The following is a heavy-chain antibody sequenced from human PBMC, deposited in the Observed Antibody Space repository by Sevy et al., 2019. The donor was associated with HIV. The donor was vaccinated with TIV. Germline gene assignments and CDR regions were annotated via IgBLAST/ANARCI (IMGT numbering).Heavy chain of an antibody. CDR1: GGSISSYY. Sequence: SETLSLTCTVSGGSISSYYWSWIRQPPGKGLEWIGYIYYSGSTNYNPSLKSRVTISVDTSKNQFSLKLSSVTAADTAVYYCARDIGEHYYGSGSYYPGAFDIWGQGTMVTVSS. J-gene: IGHJ3*02. CDR2: IYYSGST. CDR3: ARDIGEHYYGSGSYYPGAFDI. V-gene: IGHV4-59*01. D-gene: IGHD3-10*01.